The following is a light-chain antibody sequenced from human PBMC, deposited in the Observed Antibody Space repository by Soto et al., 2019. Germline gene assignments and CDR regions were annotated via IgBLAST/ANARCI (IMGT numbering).Light chain of an antibody. Sequence: DIQMTQSPSTLSASVADRVTITCRASQTISSWLAWYQQKPGKAPKVLIYDVSTLESGVPSRFSGGGSGTEFTLTITSLQPHDFATYYCQEYTTYSRTFGQGTKVEVK. J-gene: IGKJ1*01. V-gene: IGKV1-5*01. CDR3: QEYTTYSRT. CDR2: DVS. CDR1: QTISSW.